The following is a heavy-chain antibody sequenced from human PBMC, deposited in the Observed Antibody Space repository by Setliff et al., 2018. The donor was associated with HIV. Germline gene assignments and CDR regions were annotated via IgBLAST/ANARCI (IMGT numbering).Heavy chain of an antibody. V-gene: IGHV3-48*01. J-gene: IGHJ6*03. D-gene: IGHD3-16*01. CDR2: ISSSSTTI. CDR1: GFTLSSYS. Sequence: SLRLSCVASGFTLSSYSMNWVRQAPGRGLEWVSYISSSSTTIYYADSVKGRFTISRDNAKNSLYLQMNSLRADDTAVYYCAREQQMLTYYMDVWGKGTTVTVSS. CDR3: AREQQMLTYYMDV.